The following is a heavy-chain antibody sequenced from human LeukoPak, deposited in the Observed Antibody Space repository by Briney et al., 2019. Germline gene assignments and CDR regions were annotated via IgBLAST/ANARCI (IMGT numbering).Heavy chain of an antibody. CDR2: INPSGGST. J-gene: IGHJ4*02. Sequence: ASVKVSCKASGYTFTSYYMHWVRQAPGQGLEWMGIINPSGGSTSYAQKFQGRVTMTRDTSTSTVYMGLSSLRSEDTAVYYCARGGEHSGSYYQSNPFDYWGQGTLVTVSS. CDR3: ARGGEHSGSYYQSNPFDY. CDR1: GYTFTSYY. D-gene: IGHD1-26*01. V-gene: IGHV1-46*01.